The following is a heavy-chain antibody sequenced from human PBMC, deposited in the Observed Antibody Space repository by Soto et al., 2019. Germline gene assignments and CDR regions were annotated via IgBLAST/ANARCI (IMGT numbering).Heavy chain of an antibody. CDR3: AKNKEMTGRAVAGTVGDS. J-gene: IGHJ4*02. CDR2: ISVSGGNK. V-gene: IGHV3-23*01. Sequence: EVQLLESGGGWVQPGGSLRLSCAASGYSFNSYAMSWVRQAPGKGLEWVSGISVSGGNKEYADSVKGRFTVSRDYFKNTLYLQMSSLRVDDTAVYYCAKNKEMTGRAVAGTVGDSWGRGTVVTVSS. CDR1: GYSFNSYA. D-gene: IGHD6-19*01.